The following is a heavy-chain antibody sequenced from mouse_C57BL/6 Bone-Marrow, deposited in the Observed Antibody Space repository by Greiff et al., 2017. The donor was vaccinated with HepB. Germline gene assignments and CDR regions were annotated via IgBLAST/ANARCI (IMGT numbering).Heavy chain of an antibody. J-gene: IGHJ1*03. V-gene: IGHV1-64*01. CDR1: GYTFTSYW. D-gene: IGHD2-1*01. CDR3: SSPSSLYYGYWYVDV. CDR2: IHPNSGSP. Sequence: QVQLQQPGAELVKPGASVKLSCKASGYTFTSYWMHWVKQRPGQGLEWIGMIHPNSGSPNYNEKFKSKATLPVDKSSSTAYMQLSSLTSEDSAVYYCSSPSSLYYGYWYVDVWGTGTTVTVSS.